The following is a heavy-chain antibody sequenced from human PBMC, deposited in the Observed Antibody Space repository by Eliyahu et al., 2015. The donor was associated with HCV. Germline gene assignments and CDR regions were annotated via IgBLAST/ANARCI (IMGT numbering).Heavy chain of an antibody. CDR3: ARGEGRSGSYGGWFDP. J-gene: IGHJ5*02. CDR1: XGSXXSXXXY. V-gene: IGHV4-31*03. D-gene: IGHD1-26*01. Sequence: QVQLQESGPGLVKPSQTLSLTCTVSXGSXXSXXXYWSWXRQHPGKGLEWIGYXYYSGSTYYNPSLKSRVTISVDTSKNQFSLKLSSVTAADTAVYYCARGEGRSGSYGGWFDPWGQGTLVTVSS. CDR2: XYYSGST.